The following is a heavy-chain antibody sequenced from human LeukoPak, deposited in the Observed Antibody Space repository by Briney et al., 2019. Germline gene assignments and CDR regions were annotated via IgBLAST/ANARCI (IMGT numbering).Heavy chain of an antibody. CDR3: ARRDHSGYDLEPYYFDY. D-gene: IGHD5-12*01. V-gene: IGHV4-39*01. CDR2: IYYSGST. Sequence: PSETLSLTCTVSGGSISSSSYYWGWIRQPPGQGLEWIGSIYYSGSTYYNPSLKSRVTISVDTSKNQFSLKLSSVTAADTAVYYCARRDHSGYDLEPYYFDYWGQGTLVTVSS. J-gene: IGHJ4*02. CDR1: GGSISSSSYY.